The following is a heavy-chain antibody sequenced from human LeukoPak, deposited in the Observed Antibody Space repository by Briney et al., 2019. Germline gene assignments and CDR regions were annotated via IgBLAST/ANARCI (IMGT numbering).Heavy chain of an antibody. CDR2: IYTSGST. J-gene: IGHJ6*03. V-gene: IGHV4-61*02. Sequence: SQTLSLTCTVSGGSISSGSYYWSWIRQPAGKGLEWIGRIYTSGSTNYNPSLKSRVTISVDTSKNQFSLKLSSVTAADTAVYYCAREVYPGIAAAANYYYYMDVWGKGTTVTVSS. CDR3: AREVYPGIAAAANYYYYMDV. CDR1: GGSISSGSYY. D-gene: IGHD6-13*01.